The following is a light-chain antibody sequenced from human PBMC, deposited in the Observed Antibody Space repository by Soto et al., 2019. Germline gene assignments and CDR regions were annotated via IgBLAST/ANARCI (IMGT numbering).Light chain of an antibody. CDR2: GAS. CDR3: HQYGSTPFT. CDR1: QSVSTNY. V-gene: IGKV3-20*01. J-gene: IGKJ3*01. Sequence: EIVLTQSPGTLSLSPGDRATLSCSASQSVSTNYLAWYQQRLGQAPRLLIYGASSRATDIPDRFSGNGSGTDFTLTISRLEPEDFAVYYCHQYGSTPFTFGPGTKVDIK.